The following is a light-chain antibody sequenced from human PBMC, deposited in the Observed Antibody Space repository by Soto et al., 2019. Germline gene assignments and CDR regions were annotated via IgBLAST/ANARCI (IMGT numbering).Light chain of an antibody. Sequence: DIQITHSPSSLSASVVDRVNITFLASQTVSSYLNWYQQKPGTVPKLLIYATSNLQSGVPSRFSGRGFGRDFTLTISSLQPEDFATYYCQQSFTTPYFGQGTRLEIK. J-gene: IGKJ5*01. CDR1: QTVSSY. CDR2: ATS. V-gene: IGKV1-39*01. CDR3: QQSFTTPY.